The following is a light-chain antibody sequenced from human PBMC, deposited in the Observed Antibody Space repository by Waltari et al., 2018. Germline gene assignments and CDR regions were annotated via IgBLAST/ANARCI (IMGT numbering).Light chain of an antibody. Sequence: WFQHHPGKAPKRFIHDVNKRPSGVSSRFSASKADNTASLTISGLQAEDEANYYCTSFRSGASWVFGGGTTLTVL. V-gene: IGLV2-14*03. J-gene: IGLJ3*02. CDR3: TSFRSGASWV. CDR2: DVN.